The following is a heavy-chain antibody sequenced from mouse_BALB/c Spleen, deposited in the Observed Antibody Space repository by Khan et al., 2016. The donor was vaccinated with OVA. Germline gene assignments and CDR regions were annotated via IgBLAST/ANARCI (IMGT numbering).Heavy chain of an antibody. D-gene: IGHD2-14*01. CDR3: ARGYDFFAS. Sequence: EVQLQESGPDLVKPGASVKMSCKASGYSFTLYYMSWVRQSHGKSLEWIGHINPNTDNINYNQEFKGRAILTVDKSSNTAYMELRSLTSEDSAVYFCARGYDFFASWGQGTLVTVSA. CDR1: GYSFTLYY. V-gene: IGHV1-26*01. J-gene: IGHJ3*01. CDR2: INPNTDNI.